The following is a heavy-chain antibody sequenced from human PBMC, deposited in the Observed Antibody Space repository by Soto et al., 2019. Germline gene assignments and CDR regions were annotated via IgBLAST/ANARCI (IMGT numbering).Heavy chain of an antibody. CDR1: GGSINSGGYC. V-gene: IGHV4-31*03. CDR3: SRGILV. Sequence: QVQLQESGPGLVKPSQTLSLTCTVSGGSINSGGYCWSWIRQHPGKGLDWIGCSSYGGSTSSNPSLKSRVTISVATSKHQFSLKLTSVTAADTAVYDCSRGILVWGQGALITVSS. J-gene: IGHJ4*02. CDR2: SSYGGST. D-gene: IGHD5-18*01.